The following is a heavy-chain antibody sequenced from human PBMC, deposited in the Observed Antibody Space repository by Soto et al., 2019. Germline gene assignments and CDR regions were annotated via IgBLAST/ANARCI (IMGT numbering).Heavy chain of an antibody. J-gene: IGHJ1*01. CDR1: GGSVSSGSYY. CDR2: IYYSGST. V-gene: IGHV4-61*01. CDR3: ARGLEYLHH. Sequence: QGQLQESGPGLVKPSETLSLTCTVSGGSVSSGSYYWSWIRQPPGKGLEWIGYIYYSGSTNYNPSLKSRVTISVDTSKNQFSLKLSSVTTADTAVYYCARGLEYLHHWGQGTLVTVSS.